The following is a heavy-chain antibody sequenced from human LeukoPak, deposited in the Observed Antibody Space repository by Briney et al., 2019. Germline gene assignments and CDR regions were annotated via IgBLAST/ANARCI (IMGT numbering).Heavy chain of an antibody. Sequence: SETLSLTCAVYGGSFSGYYGSWIRQPPGKGLEWIGEINHSGSTNYNPSLKSRVTISVDTSKNQFSLKLSSVTAADTAVYYCARGLRWLGNWFDPWGQGTLVTVSS. J-gene: IGHJ5*02. V-gene: IGHV4-34*01. D-gene: IGHD6-19*01. CDR3: ARGLRWLGNWFDP. CDR1: GGSFSGYY. CDR2: INHSGST.